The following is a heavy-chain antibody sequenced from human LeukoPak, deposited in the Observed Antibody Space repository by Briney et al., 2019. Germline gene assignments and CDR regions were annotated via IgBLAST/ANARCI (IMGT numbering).Heavy chain of an antibody. CDR1: GYTLPELS. Sequence: EASVEVSCKVSGYTLPELSMHWVRQAPGKGREGMGGFDPEDGETIYAQKFQGRVTMTEDTSTDTAYMELSSLRSEDTAVYYCATWIGSITMVRGVQDAFDIWGQGTMVTVSS. V-gene: IGHV1-24*01. D-gene: IGHD3-10*01. CDR3: ATWIGSITMVRGVQDAFDI. CDR2: FDPEDGET. J-gene: IGHJ3*02.